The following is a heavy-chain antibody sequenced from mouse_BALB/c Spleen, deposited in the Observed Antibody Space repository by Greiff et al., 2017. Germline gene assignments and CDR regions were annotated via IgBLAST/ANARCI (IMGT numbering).Heavy chain of an antibody. CDR2: ISSGSSTI. J-gene: IGHJ4*01. CDR1: GFTFSTFG. Sequence: EVKVVESGGGLVQPGGSRKLSCEASGFTFSTFGMHWVSQAPEKGLGWVAYISSGSSTIYYADTVKGRFTISRDNPKNTLYLQMTSLRSEDTAMYNCARSDYVGDYYAMDDWGQGTAVTVSS. V-gene: IGHV5-17*02. CDR3: ARSDYVGDYYAMDD. D-gene: IGHD1-1*01.